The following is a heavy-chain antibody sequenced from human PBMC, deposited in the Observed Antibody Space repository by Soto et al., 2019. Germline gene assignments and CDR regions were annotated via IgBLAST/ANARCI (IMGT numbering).Heavy chain of an antibody. V-gene: IGHV4-59*08. Sequence: SETLSLTCSVSSGSITSDYGSWIRQPPGKGLQWIGYISYLGGTNYNPSLKSRVTILVDTSKNQFSLKLSSVTAADTAVYYCARRSYIGGSYYFDYWGQGTLVTVSS. CDR2: ISYLGGT. CDR3: ARRSYIGGSYYFDY. D-gene: IGHD2-15*01. J-gene: IGHJ4*02. CDR1: SGSITSDY.